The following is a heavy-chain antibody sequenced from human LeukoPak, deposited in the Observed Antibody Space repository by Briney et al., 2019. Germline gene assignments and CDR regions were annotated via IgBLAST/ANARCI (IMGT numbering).Heavy chain of an antibody. Sequence: GGSLRLSCAASGFTFSSYTMNWVRQVPGKGLEWVSSISSSSTYIYYADSVKGRFTISRDNAKNSLYLQMNSLRAEDTAVYYCARGLRYSSSWYLYWGQGTQVTVSS. V-gene: IGHV3-21*01. D-gene: IGHD6-13*01. J-gene: IGHJ4*02. CDR1: GFTFSSYT. CDR2: ISSSSTYI. CDR3: ARGLRYSSSWYLY.